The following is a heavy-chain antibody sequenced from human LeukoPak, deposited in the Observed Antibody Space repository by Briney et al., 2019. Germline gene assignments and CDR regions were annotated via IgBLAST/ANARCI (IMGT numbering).Heavy chain of an antibody. CDR2: INPSGGST. CDR3: ATSCSTTSCYGVRSDY. J-gene: IGHJ4*02. CDR1: GYTFTSYY. V-gene: IGHV1-46*03. Sequence: ASVKVSCKASGYTFTSYYMHWVRQAPGQGLEWMGIINPSGGSTSYAQKFQGRVTMTRDTSTSTVYMELRSLRSDDTAVYYCATSCSTTSCYGVRSDYWGQGTLVTASS. D-gene: IGHD2-2*01.